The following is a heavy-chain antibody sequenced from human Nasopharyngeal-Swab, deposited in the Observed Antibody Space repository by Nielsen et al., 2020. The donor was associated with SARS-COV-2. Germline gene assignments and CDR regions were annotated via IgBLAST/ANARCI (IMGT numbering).Heavy chain of an antibody. V-gene: IGHV4-34*01. CDR1: GGSLSDYH. CDR3: AGHPADFDY. CDR2: MKPSGRT. J-gene: IGHJ4*02. Sequence: SDTLSLTCAVFGGSLSDYHWSWIRQPPGKGLEWIGEMKPSGRTNYNPSLKRRVAISIDTSKDQFFLNLRSVTAADTAVFYCAGHPADFDYWGQGTLVTVSS.